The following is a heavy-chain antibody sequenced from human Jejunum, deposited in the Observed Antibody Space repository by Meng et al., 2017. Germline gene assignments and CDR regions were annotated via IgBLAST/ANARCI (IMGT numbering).Heavy chain of an antibody. D-gene: IGHD3-10*01. Sequence: GGSLKISCAAAGFTFSTYAMSWVRQAPGKGLEWVSGINSGSDTYHADSVKGRFTISRDNSKNTVYLQMNSLRAEDTGVYYCAKDHGSGSDYRVFDYWGQGTLVTVSS. CDR2: INSGSDT. V-gene: IGHV3-23*01. CDR3: AKDHGSGSDYRVFDY. CDR1: GFTFSTYA. J-gene: IGHJ4*02.